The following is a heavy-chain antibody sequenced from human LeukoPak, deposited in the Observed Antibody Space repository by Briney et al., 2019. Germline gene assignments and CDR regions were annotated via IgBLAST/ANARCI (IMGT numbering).Heavy chain of an antibody. J-gene: IGHJ4*02. V-gene: IGHV1-18*01. CDR2: ISAYNGNT. CDR1: GYTFTSYG. Sequence: GASVKVSCKASGYTFTSYGISWVRQAPGQGLEWMGWISAYNGNTNYVQKLQGRVTMTTDTSTSTAYMELRSLRSDDTAVYYCARDRLPYSSGPLHFDYWGQGTLVTVSS. CDR3: ARDRLPYSSGPLHFDY. D-gene: IGHD6-19*01.